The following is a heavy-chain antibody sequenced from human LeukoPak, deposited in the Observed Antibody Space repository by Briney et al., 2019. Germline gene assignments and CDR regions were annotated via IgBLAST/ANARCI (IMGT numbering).Heavy chain of an antibody. J-gene: IGHJ4*02. D-gene: IGHD3-10*01. CDR2: ISWDGGST. V-gene: IGHV3-43D*03. CDR3: AKSPAGREYYLDY. CDR1: GFTFDDYA. Sequence: PGGSLRLSCAASGFTFDDYAMHWVRHAPGKGLEWVSLISWDGGSTYYADSVKGRFTISRDNSKNSLYLQMNSLRAEDTALYYCAKSPAGREYYLDYWGQGTLVTVSS.